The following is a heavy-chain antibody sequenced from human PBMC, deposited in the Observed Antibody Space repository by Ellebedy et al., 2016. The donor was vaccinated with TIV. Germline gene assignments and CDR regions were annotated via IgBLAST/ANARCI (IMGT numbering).Heavy chain of an antibody. CDR2: ISSSSSYI. CDR3: ARDQGDDYVWGSYRCFDY. J-gene: IGHJ4*02. D-gene: IGHD3-16*02. Sequence: GESLKISCAASGFTFSSYSMNWVRQAPGKGLEWVSSISSSSSYIYYADSVKGRFTISRDNAKNSLYLQMNSLRAEDTAVYYCARDQGDDYVWGSYRCFDYWGQGTLVTVSS. V-gene: IGHV3-21*01. CDR1: GFTFSSYS.